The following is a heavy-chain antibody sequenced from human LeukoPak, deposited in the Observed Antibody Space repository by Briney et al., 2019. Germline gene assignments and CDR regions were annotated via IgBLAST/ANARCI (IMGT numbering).Heavy chain of an antibody. V-gene: IGHV4-59*01. J-gene: IGHJ6*03. D-gene: IGHD3-10*01. Sequence: PSETLSLTCTVSGGSISSYYWSWIRQPPGKGLEWSVYIHYSGSTNDNPSLTSRVTISVDTSKNQYSLKLNSMTAADTAVYYCARVTESYGSGRRHNYYYYYMDVWGKGTTVTISS. CDR3: ARVTESYGSGRRHNYYYYYMDV. CDR2: IHYSGST. CDR1: GGSISSYY.